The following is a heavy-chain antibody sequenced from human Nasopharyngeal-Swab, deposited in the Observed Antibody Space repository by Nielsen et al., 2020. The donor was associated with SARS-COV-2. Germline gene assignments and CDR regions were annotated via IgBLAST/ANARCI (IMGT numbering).Heavy chain of an antibody. J-gene: IGHJ6*02. CDR3: ARDPPHYDILTGYSPGGMDV. CDR2: IYSGGST. V-gene: IGHV3-53*01. D-gene: IGHD3-9*01. Sequence: WIRQPPGQGLEWVSVIYSGGSTYYADSVKGRFTISRDNSKNTLYLQMNSLRAEDTAVYYCARDPPHYDILTGYSPGGMDVWGQGTTVTVSS.